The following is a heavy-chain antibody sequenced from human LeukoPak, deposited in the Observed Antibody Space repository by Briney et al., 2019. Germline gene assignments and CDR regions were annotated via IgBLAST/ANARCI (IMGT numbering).Heavy chain of an antibody. CDR1: GFTFSSYG. CDR2: ISYDGSNK. V-gene: IGHV3-30*18. CDR3: AKFGSSGLVTTPNDY. J-gene: IGHJ4*02. D-gene: IGHD3-22*01. Sequence: GGSLRLSCAASGFTFSSYGMHWVRQAPGKGLEWVAVISYDGSNKYYADSVKGRFTISRDNSKNTLYLQMNSLRAEDTAVYYCAKFGSSGLVTTPNDYWGQGTLVTVSS.